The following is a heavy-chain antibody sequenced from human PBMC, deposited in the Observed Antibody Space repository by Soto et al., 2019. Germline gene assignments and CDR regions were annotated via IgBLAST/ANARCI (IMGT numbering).Heavy chain of an antibody. V-gene: IGHV4-4*07. CDR1: GDSINNYY. D-gene: IGHD1-1*01. J-gene: IGHJ6*02. CDR2: TYNGETT. Sequence: SETLSLTCSVFGDSINNYYWSCIRQPAGKGLEWIGRTYNGETTNYNPSLESRLTMSVDATKNQISLKLTSATAADTAMYYSPSPSRDWNGYYYHGMEVWGQGTTVTVSS. CDR3: PSPSRDWNGYYYHGMEV.